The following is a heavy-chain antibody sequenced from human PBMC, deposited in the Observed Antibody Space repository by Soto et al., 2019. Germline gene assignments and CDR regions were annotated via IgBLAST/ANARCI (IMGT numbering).Heavy chain of an antibody. CDR2: TVAGSGNR. CDR3: TRVWGYGSGSRHFDT. CDR1: GYAFMSYG. J-gene: IGHJ4*02. V-gene: IGHV1-18*01. D-gene: IGHD3-10*01. Sequence: QVQLMQSGAEVTKHGASVTLSCKTSGYAFMSYGLSWVRLAPGQGLEWMGWTVAGSGNRIYAQKFQDRINMNIDTSTNTGYMELRRLRSDDSALYFCTRVWGYGSGSRHFDTWGQGTLVTVSS.